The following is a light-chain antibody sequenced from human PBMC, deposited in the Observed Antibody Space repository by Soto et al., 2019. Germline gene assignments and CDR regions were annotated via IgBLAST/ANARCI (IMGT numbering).Light chain of an antibody. CDR3: QQYGSSPLP. Sequence: EIVLTKSPGTLSLSPGERATLSCRASQSVSSSYLAWYQQKPGQAPRLLIYDASSRATGIPDRFSGSGSGTDFTLSISRLEPKDCAVYYCQQYGSSPLPFGGGTKVEIK. CDR2: DAS. J-gene: IGKJ4*01. CDR1: QSVSSSY. V-gene: IGKV3-20*01.